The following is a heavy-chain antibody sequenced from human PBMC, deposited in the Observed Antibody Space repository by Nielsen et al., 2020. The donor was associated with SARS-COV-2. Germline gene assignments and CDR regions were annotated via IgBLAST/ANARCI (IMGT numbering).Heavy chain of an antibody. Sequence: WIRQPPGKGLEWVSAISGSGGSTYYADSVKGRFTISRDNSKNTLHLQMNSLRAEDTAVYYCARDRRYSGYDRFIYYYMDVWGKGTTVTVSS. D-gene: IGHD5-12*01. V-gene: IGHV3-23*01. CDR3: ARDRRYSGYDRFIYYYMDV. CDR2: ISGSGGST. J-gene: IGHJ6*03.